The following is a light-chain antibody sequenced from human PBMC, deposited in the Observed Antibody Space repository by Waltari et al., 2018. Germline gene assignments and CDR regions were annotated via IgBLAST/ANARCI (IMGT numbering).Light chain of an antibody. V-gene: IGLV8-61*01. CDR3: SLYTGSGIWV. J-gene: IGLJ3*02. CDR2: KAT. CDR1: CAPVSSTSY. Sequence: QTVVTQEPSLSVSPGGTVTLTCALSCAPVSSTSYPTCYQQTPGQAPRTLVYKATSRSSGVPDRFSGSILGNKAALTITGAQADDESDYYCSLYTGSGIWVFGGGTKLTVL.